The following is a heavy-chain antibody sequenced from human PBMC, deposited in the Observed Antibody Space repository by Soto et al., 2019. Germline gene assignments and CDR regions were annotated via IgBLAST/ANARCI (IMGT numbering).Heavy chain of an antibody. Sequence: ASVKVSCKASGYTFASYGSSWVRQAPGQGLEWMGWISAYNGNTNYAQKLQGRVTMTTDTSTSTAYMELRSLRSDDTAVYYCARGSAIFGVVTYYYYGMDVWGQGTTVTSP. CDR3: ARGSAIFGVVTYYYYGMDV. CDR2: ISAYNGNT. V-gene: IGHV1-18*01. D-gene: IGHD3-3*01. CDR1: GYTFASYG. J-gene: IGHJ6*02.